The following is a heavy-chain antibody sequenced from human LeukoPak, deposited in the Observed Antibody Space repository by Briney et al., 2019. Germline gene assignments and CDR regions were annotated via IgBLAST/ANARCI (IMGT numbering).Heavy chain of an antibody. D-gene: IGHD2-15*01. V-gene: IGHV3-21*01. CDR2: ISSSSSYI. Sequence: GGSLRLSCAASGFTFSSYNMNWVRQAPGKGLEWVSSISSSSSYIYYADSVKGRFTISRDNAKNSLYLQMNSLRAEDTAVYYCARDKGYCSGGSCFLAGYYMDVWGKGTTVTISS. CDR3: ARDKGYCSGGSCFLAGYYMDV. J-gene: IGHJ6*03. CDR1: GFTFSSYN.